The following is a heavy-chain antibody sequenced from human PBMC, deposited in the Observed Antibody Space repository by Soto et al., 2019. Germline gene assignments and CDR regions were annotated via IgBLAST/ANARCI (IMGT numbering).Heavy chain of an antibody. CDR1: GFTFSSYG. CDR3: ATFIFCSSTSCYGREGGY. D-gene: IGHD2-2*01. CDR2: ISHSGGNT. Sequence: EVQLLESGGGLVQPGGSLRLSCAASGFTFSSYGMSWVRQAPGKGLERVSAISHSGGNTYYADSVKGRFAISRDNSKNTLYLQMNSLRAEDTAVYYCATFIFCSSTSCYGREGGYWGQGTLVTVSS. J-gene: IGHJ4*02. V-gene: IGHV3-23*01.